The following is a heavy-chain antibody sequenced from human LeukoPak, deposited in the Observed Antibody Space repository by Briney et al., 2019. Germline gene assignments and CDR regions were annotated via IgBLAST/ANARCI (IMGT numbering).Heavy chain of an antibody. J-gene: IGHJ5*02. CDR1: GYTFTSYG. CDR2: ISAYNGNT. CDR3: ARRLGYCSSPSCYVGSYWFDP. Sequence: ASVKVSCKASGYTFTSYGISWVRQAPGQGLEWMGWISAYNGNTNYAQKLQGRVTMTTDTSTSTAYMELRSLRSDDTAVYYCARRLGYCSSPSCYVGSYWFDPWGQGTLVTVTS. V-gene: IGHV1-18*01. D-gene: IGHD2-2*01.